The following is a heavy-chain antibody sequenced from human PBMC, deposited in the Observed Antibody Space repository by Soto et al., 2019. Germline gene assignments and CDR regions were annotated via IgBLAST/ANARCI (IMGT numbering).Heavy chain of an antibody. CDR3: ARPAAAGKYYYGMDV. CDR1: GYSFTSYW. CDR2: IYPGDSDT. Sequence: PGESLKISCKGSGYSFTSYWIGWVRQMPGKGLECMGIIYPGDSDTRYSPSFQGQVTISADKSISTAYLQWSSLKASDTAMYYCARPAAAGKYYYGMDVWGQGTTVTVSS. J-gene: IGHJ6*02. D-gene: IGHD6-13*01. V-gene: IGHV5-51*01.